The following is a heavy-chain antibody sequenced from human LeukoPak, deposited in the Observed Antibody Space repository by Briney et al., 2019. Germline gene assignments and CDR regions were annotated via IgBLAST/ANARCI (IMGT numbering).Heavy chain of an antibody. CDR2: VYYDGSS. CDR3: ASSVWWPYYFDY. D-gene: IGHD4/OR15-4a*01. CDR1: GGSIRGNGYY. J-gene: IGHJ4*02. Sequence: SETLSLSCTVSGGSIRGNGYYWGWIRQAPGKGLEWVGSVYYDGSSYYNPSIKRRVTISVDTPKTYFSLKLSSVTAADTAVYYCASSVWWPYYFDYWGQGTLVTVSS. V-gene: IGHV4-39*02.